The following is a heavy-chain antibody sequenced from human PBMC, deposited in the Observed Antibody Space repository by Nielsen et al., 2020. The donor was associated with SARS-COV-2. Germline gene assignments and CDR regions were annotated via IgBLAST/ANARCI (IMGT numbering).Heavy chain of an antibody. CDR2: ISSSAGTI. D-gene: IGHD3-16*01. CDR1: GFTFRSFE. CDR3: AREFGAGAFGF. Sequence: GGSLRLSCAASGFTFRSFEMNWVRQAPGKGPEWLSFISSSAGTISYADSAKGRFTISRDNAKNSLFLQMNSLRAEDTATYYCAREFGAGAFGFWGQGTLVTVSS. V-gene: IGHV3-48*03. J-gene: IGHJ4*02.